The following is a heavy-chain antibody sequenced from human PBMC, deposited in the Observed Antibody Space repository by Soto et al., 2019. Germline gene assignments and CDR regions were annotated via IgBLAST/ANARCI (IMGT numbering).Heavy chain of an antibody. CDR1: GGTFNSYT. CDR2: IIPILGIA. D-gene: IGHD2-2*01. V-gene: IGHV1-69*02. J-gene: IGHJ6*02. CDR3: ASGYGVVVPAAIEGDYYYDYGMDV. Sequence: SVKVSCKASGGTFNSYTISWVRQAPGQGLEWMGRIIPILGIANYAQKFQGRVTITADKSTSTAYMELSSLRSEDTAVYYCASGYGVVVPAAIEGDYYYDYGMDVWGQ.